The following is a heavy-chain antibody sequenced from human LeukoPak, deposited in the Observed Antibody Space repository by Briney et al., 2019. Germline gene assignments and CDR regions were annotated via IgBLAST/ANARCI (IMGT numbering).Heavy chain of an antibody. D-gene: IGHD2-2*01. CDR1: GYTFTSYY. CDR2: INPSGGST. J-gene: IGHJ5*02. Sequence: ASVKVSCKASGYTFTSYYMHWVRQAPGQGLEWMGIINPSGGSTSYAQKFQGRVTMTRDMSTSTVYMELSSLRSEDTAVYYCARDLRRTSTENWFDPWGQGTLVTVSS. V-gene: IGHV1-46*01. CDR3: ARDLRRTSTENWFDP.